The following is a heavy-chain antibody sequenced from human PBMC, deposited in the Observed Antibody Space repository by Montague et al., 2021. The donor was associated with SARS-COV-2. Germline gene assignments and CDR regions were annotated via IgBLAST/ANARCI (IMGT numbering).Heavy chain of an antibody. V-gene: IGHV3-33*06. D-gene: IGHD3-16*01. Sequence: SLRLSCAAPGFTFSSYGMHWVRQAPGKGLAWVAVIWYDGSNKYYADSVKGRFTISRDNSKNTLYLQMNSLRAEDTAVYYCAKESVWGAFDIWGQGTMVTVSS. CDR2: IWYDGSNK. J-gene: IGHJ3*02. CDR1: GFTFSSYG. CDR3: AKESVWGAFDI.